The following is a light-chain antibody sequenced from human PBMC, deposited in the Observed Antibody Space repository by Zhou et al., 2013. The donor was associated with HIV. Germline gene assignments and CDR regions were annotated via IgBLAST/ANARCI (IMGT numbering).Light chain of an antibody. Sequence: DIQLTQSPSSLSASVGDRVTITCRSSQRIGRFLNWYQHRPGKPPKLLIFAATNLQIGVPSRFSGTGSGTEFSLTITSLQPEDFATYYCQDSSKTPRTFGQGTKVEVK. J-gene: IGKJ1*01. CDR2: AAT. V-gene: IGKV1-39*01. CDR1: QRIGRF. CDR3: QDSSKTPRT.